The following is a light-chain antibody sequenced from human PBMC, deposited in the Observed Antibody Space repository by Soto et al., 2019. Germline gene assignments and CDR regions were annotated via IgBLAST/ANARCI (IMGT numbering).Light chain of an antibody. CDR1: SSDVGAYNL. CDR2: EVT. V-gene: IGLV2-14*01. Sequence: QSALTQPASVSGSPGRSITISCTGTSSDVGAYNLVSWYQHLPDKAPKLIISEVTNRPSGVSDRFSGSKSGNTASLTISGLQAEDEADYYCASLTTTNFVFGSGTKVTVL. CDR3: ASLTTTNFV. J-gene: IGLJ1*01.